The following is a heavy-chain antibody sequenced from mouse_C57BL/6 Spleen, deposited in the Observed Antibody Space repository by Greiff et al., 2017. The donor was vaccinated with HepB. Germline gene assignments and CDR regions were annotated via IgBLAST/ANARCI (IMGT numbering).Heavy chain of an antibody. Sequence: EVKVVESGGGLVQPGGSLSLSCAASGFTFTDYYMSWVRQPPGKALEWLGFIRNKANGYTTEYSASVKGRFTISRDNSQSILYLQMNALRAEDSATYYCARATGTGFDYWGQGTTLTVSS. V-gene: IGHV7-3*01. D-gene: IGHD4-1*02. CDR1: GFTFTDYY. CDR3: ARATGTGFDY. J-gene: IGHJ2*01. CDR2: IRNKANGYTT.